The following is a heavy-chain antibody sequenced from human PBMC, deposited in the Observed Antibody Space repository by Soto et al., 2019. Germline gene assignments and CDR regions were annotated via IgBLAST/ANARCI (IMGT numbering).Heavy chain of an antibody. D-gene: IGHD7-27*01. J-gene: IGHJ6*02. Sequence: SQTLSLTCAISGDSVSSNSAAWNWIRQSPSRGLEWLGRTYYRSKWYNDYAVSVKSRITINPDTSKNQFSLQLNSVTPEDTAVYYCARETGEFDYYYYYGMDVWAQGTTVTVSS. CDR1: GDSVSSNSAA. CDR2: TYYRSKWYN. V-gene: IGHV6-1*01. CDR3: ARETGEFDYYYYYGMDV.